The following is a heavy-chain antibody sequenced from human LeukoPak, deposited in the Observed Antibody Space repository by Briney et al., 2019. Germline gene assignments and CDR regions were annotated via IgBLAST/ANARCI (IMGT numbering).Heavy chain of an antibody. J-gene: IGHJ4*02. CDR3: AKDRNWNDPGYFDC. D-gene: IGHD1-20*01. CDR2: ISGSGNNP. CDR1: GFTFSSYA. V-gene: IGHV3-23*01. Sequence: GGSLRLSCAASGFTFSSYAMSRVRQAPGKGLEWVSTISGSGNNPYYAVSVKGRFTVSRDNSKNTLFLQMNSLRAGDTAVYYCAKDRNWNDPGYFDCWGQGTLVTVSS.